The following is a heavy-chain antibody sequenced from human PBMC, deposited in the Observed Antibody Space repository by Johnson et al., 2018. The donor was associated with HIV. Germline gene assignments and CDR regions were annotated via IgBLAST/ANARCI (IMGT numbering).Heavy chain of an antibody. J-gene: IGHJ3*02. CDR3: SREVYQRTAFDI. CDR1: GFTFSNAW. Sequence: VQLVESGGELVQPGGSLRLSCVASGFTFSNAWMSWVRQAPGKGLEWVGRIKSKTDGGTTDYAAPVKGRFTISRDDSKNTLYLQINSLKTDDTGVYYCSREVYQRTAFDIWGQGTVFTVSS. CDR2: IKSKTDGGTT. D-gene: IGHD2-2*01. V-gene: IGHV3-15*01.